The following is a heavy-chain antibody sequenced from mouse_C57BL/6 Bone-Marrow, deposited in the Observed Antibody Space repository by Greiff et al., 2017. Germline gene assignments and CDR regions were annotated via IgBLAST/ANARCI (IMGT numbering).Heavy chain of an antibody. J-gene: IGHJ2*01. CDR3: IRTRGTDY. CDR1: GFNSKDDY. CDR2: IDPENGGT. Sequence: VQLKGSRAERVRPEASDKLCCTASGFNSKDDYRPWVKLRPEQCLGWIRWIDPENGGTESASKVQGIATFTEDTSSNTAYLQLSSLTSEHTPIYYCIRTRGTDYCRQ. D-gene: IGHD2-13*01. V-gene: IGHV14-4*01.